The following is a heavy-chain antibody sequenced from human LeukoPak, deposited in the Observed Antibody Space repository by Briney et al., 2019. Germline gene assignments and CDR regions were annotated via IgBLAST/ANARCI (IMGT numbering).Heavy chain of an antibody. Sequence: SETLSLTCTVSGGSISSYYWSWIRQPPGKGLEWIGEINHSGSTNYNPSLKSRVTISVDTSKNQFSLKLSSVTAADTAVYYCAIRGIAAAFDYWGQGTLVTVSS. CDR1: GGSISSYY. J-gene: IGHJ4*02. CDR2: INHSGST. V-gene: IGHV4-34*01. D-gene: IGHD6-13*01. CDR3: AIRGIAAAFDY.